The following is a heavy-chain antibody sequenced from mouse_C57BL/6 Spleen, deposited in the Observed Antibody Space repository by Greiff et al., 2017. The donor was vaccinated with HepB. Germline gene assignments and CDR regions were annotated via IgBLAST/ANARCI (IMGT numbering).Heavy chain of an antibody. CDR1: GYTFTSYW. Sequence: QVQLQQSGAELAKPGASVKLSCKASGYTFTSYWMHWVKQRPGQGLEWIGYINPSSGYTKYNQKFTDTATLTADKSSSTAYMQLSSLTYEDSAVYYCARGYDYDDWYVDVWGTGTTVTVSS. J-gene: IGHJ1*03. CDR2: INPSSGYT. V-gene: IGHV1-7*01. D-gene: IGHD2-4*01. CDR3: ARGYDYDDWYVDV.